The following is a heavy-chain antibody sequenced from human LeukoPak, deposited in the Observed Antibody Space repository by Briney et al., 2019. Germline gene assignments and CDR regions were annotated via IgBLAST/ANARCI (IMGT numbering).Heavy chain of an antibody. J-gene: IGHJ4*02. CDR1: GFTFSSYD. CDR2: ISGSGGST. D-gene: IGHD3-16*02. CDR3: AKPLMITFGGVIVRPPGY. V-gene: IGHV3-23*01. Sequence: PGGSLRLSCAASGFTFSSYDMSWVRQAPGKGLEWVSAISGSGGSTYYADSVKGRFTISRDNSKNTLYLQMNSLRAEDTAVYYCAKPLMITFGGVIVRPPGYWGQGTLVTVSS.